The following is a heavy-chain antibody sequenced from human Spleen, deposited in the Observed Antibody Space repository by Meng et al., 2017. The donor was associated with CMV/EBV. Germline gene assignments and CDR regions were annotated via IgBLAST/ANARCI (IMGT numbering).Heavy chain of an antibody. J-gene: IGHJ4*02. D-gene: IGHD3-10*01. CDR1: GFTFRDYS. V-gene: IGHV1-2*02. CDR2: INPNSGGT. Sequence: GESLKISCAASGFTFRDYSMNWVRQAPGKGLEWMGWINPNSGGTNYAQKFQGSVTMTRDTSISTAYMELSRLRSDDTAVYYCARIHSRMLRGALDYWGQGTLVTVSS. CDR3: ARIHSRMLRGALDY.